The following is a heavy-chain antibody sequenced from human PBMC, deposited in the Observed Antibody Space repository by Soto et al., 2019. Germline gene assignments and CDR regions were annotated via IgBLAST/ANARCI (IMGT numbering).Heavy chain of an antibody. D-gene: IGHD2-2*01. Sequence: QVQLVQSGAEVKKPGSSVKVSCKASGGTFSSYTISWVRQAPGQGLEWMGRIIPILGIANYAQKFQGRVTITADKSTNTAYMELSSLRSEDTAVYYCARDLHCSSTSCYAGLDYWGQGTLVTVSS. V-gene: IGHV1-69*08. CDR3: ARDLHCSSTSCYAGLDY. CDR1: GGTFSSYT. J-gene: IGHJ4*02. CDR2: IIPILGIA.